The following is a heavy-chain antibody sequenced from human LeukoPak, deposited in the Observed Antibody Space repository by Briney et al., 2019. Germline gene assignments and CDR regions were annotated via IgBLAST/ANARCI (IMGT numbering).Heavy chain of an antibody. J-gene: IGHJ5*02. D-gene: IGHD5-18*01. CDR2: ISGSGGST. Sequence: GGSLRLSCAASGFSFRSYWMHWVRQAPGKGLGWVSAISGSGGSTYYADSVKGRFTISRDNSKNTLYLQMNSLRAEDTAVYYCAKDGYSYGYNWFDPWGQGTLVTVSS. CDR1: GFSFRSYW. CDR3: AKDGYSYGYNWFDP. V-gene: IGHV3-23*01.